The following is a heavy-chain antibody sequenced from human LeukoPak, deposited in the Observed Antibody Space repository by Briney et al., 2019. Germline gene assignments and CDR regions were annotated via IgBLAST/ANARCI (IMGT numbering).Heavy chain of an antibody. CDR2: IIPILGIT. V-gene: IGHV1-69*04. CDR1: GGTFSYYA. Sequence: SSVKVSCKASGGTFSYYAISWVRQAPGQGLEWMGRIIPILGITNYAQKFQGRVTITADKSTSTAYMELSSLRSEDTAVYYCAKDVSWNWFDPWGQGTLVTVSS. D-gene: IGHD2-15*01. J-gene: IGHJ5*02. CDR3: AKDVSWNWFDP.